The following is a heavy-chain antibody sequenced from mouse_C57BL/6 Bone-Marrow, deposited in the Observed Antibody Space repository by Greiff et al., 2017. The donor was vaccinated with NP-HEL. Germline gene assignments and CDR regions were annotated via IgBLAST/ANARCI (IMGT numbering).Heavy chain of an antibody. D-gene: IGHD2-4*01. J-gene: IGHJ4*01. CDR1: GFTFTDYY. V-gene: IGHV7-3*01. CDR3: ARSIYYDYADDPFDAMDY. Sequence: EVKLVESGGGLVQPGGSLSLSCAASGFTFTDYYMSWVRQPPGKALEWLVFIRNKANGYTTEYSASVKGRFTISRDNSQSILYLQMNALGAEDSATYYCARSIYYDYADDPFDAMDYWGQGTSVTVSS. CDR2: IRNKANGYTT.